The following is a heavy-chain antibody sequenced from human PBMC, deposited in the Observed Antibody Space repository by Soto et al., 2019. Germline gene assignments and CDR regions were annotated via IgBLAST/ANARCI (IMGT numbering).Heavy chain of an antibody. CDR1: GGSFSDHY. D-gene: IGHD3-10*01. CDR2: INHSGST. CDR3: ARDSTAWFPYYGIDV. J-gene: IGHJ6*02. V-gene: IGHV4-34*01. Sequence: PSETLSLTCAVYGGSFSDHYWSWIRQTPGKGLEWIGEINHSGSTNYNPSFKSRVTISVDTSKNQFSLKLNSVTAADTAVYYCARDSTAWFPYYGIDVWGQGTTVTVSS.